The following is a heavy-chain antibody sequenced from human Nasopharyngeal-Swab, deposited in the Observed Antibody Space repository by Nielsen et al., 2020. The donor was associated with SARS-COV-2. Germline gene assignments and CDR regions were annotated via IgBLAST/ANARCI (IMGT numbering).Heavy chain of an antibody. CDR2: INHSGST. D-gene: IGHD1-26*01. J-gene: IGHJ4*02. V-gene: IGHV4-34*01. Sequence: WIRQPPGKGLEWIGEINHSGSTNYNPSLKSRVTISVDTFKNQFSLKLSSVTAADTAVYYCARGIRPGPRATRGRYFDYWGQGTLVTVSS. CDR3: ARGIRPGPRATRGRYFDY.